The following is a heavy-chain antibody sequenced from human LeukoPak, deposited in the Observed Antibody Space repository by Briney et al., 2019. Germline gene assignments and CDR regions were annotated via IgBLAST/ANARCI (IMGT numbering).Heavy chain of an antibody. Sequence: ASVKVSCKASGYTFTGYYMHWVRQAPGQGLEWMGWINPNSGGTNYAQKFQGRVTMTRDTSISTAYMELSRLRSDDTAVYYCARKVRGDILTGYPENWFDPWGQGTLVTVSS. CDR3: ARKVRGDILTGYPENWFDP. CDR1: GYTFTGYY. V-gene: IGHV1-2*02. D-gene: IGHD3-9*01. J-gene: IGHJ5*02. CDR2: INPNSGGT.